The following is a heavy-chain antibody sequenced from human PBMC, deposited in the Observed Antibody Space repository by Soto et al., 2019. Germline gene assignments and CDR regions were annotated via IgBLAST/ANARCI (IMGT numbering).Heavy chain of an antibody. V-gene: IGHV3-33*01. J-gene: IGHJ4*02. CDR1: GFTFSSYG. CDR3: ARESKLQTHFDY. CDR2: IWYDGSNK. Sequence: PGGSLRLSCAASGFTFSSYGMHWVRQAPGKGLEWVAVIWYDGSNKYYADSVKGRFTISRDNSKNTLYLQMNSLRAEDTAVYYCARESKLQTHFDYWGQGTLVTVSS. D-gene: IGHD4-4*01.